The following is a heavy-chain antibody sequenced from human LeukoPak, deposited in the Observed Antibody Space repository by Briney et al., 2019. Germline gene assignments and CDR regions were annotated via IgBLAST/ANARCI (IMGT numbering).Heavy chain of an antibody. Sequence: GSSVRVSCKASGGTFSNYAITWVRQAPGQGLQWVGRVVPIFGTTSYAQNFQGRATVSADEPTNTAYMELNNLQSEDTAVYYCARDQGMLATWGWFDPWGQGTLVTVSS. V-gene: IGHV1-69*15. J-gene: IGHJ5*02. CDR1: GGTFSNYA. CDR3: ARDQGMLATWGWFDP. CDR2: VVPIFGTT. D-gene: IGHD5-12*01.